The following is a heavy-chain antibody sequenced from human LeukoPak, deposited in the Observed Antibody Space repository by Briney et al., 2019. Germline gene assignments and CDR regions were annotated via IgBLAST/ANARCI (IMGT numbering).Heavy chain of an antibody. CDR1: GDSVSSNSAA. CDR2: TYYRSKWYN. V-gene: IGHV6-1*01. J-gene: IGHJ6*03. Sequence: SQTLSLTCAISGDSVSSNSAAWNWIRQSPSRGLEWLGRTYYRSKWYNGYAVSVKSRITINPDTSKNQFSLQLNSVPPEDTAVYYCARGRTSRSPYYYYYMDVWGKGTTVTVSS. D-gene: IGHD2-2*01. CDR3: ARGRTSRSPYYYYYMDV.